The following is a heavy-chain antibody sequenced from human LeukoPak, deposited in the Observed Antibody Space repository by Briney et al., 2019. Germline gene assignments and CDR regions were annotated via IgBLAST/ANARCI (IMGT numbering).Heavy chain of an antibody. CDR3: TRQRSYNGYFDL. Sequence: PSQTLSLTCTVSGASISSDDYYWSWIRQHPGKGLEWIGYIYYSGSTYYNPSLKSRLTISVDPSKNQFSLKLSSVTAADTAVYYCTRQRSYNGYFDLWGRGTLVTVSS. V-gene: IGHV4-31*03. CDR1: GASISSDDYY. J-gene: IGHJ2*01. CDR2: IYYSGST. D-gene: IGHD3-10*01.